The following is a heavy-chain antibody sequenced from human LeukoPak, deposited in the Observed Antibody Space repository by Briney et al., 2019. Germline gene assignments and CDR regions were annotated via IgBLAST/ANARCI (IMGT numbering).Heavy chain of an antibody. Sequence: PGGSLRLSCAASGFTFSSYGMHWVRQAPGKGLEWVANIKQDGSEKYYVDSVKGRVTISRDNVKNSLYLQMNSLRAEDTAVYYCAGVSYYVDDAFDIWGQGTMVTVSS. CDR3: AGVSYYVDDAFDI. D-gene: IGHD3-10*01. J-gene: IGHJ3*02. CDR2: IKQDGSEK. CDR1: GFTFSSYG. V-gene: IGHV3-7*01.